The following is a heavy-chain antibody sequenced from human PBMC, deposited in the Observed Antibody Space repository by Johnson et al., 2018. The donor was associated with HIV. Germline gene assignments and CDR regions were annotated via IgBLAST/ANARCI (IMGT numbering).Heavy chain of an antibody. CDR2: ISYDGSNK. V-gene: IGHV3-30-3*01. CDR3: ARDGGAYCSNGVCFDAFDI. D-gene: IGHD2-8*01. Sequence: QVQVVESGGGVVQPGRSLRLSCAASGFTFSRYAMHWVRQAPGKGLEWVAVISYDGSNKYYADSVKGRFPIPRDNSKNTLYLQMDSLRAEYTALYNCARDGGAYCSNGVCFDAFDIWGQGTMVTISA. J-gene: IGHJ3*02. CDR1: GFTFSRYA.